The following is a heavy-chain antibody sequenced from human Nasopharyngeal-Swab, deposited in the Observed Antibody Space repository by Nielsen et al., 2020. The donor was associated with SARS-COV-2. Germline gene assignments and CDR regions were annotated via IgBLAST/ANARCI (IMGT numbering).Heavy chain of an antibody. V-gene: IGHV3-7*01. Sequence: GESLKISCAVSGFNFSSYSMSWVRQAPGKGLEWLATIKQGGSEPFYVASVKGRFTISSDDSKNSVYLQINSLRAEDTAVYYCAREAHDYSNYRRGTEWFDPWGQGTLVTVSS. D-gene: IGHD4-11*01. J-gene: IGHJ5*02. CDR3: AREAHDYSNYRRGTEWFDP. CDR1: GFNFSSYS. CDR2: IKQGGSEP.